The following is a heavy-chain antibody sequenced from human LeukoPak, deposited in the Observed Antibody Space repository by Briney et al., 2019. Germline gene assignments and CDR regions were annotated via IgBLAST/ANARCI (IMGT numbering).Heavy chain of an antibody. Sequence: GGPLRLSCAASGFSFSSYAMSWVRQAPGKGLEWVSGVSESGDGTYYADSVMGRFIISRDNSRKTFHLQMDSLRADDTAIYYCAKGKVNHLGALDFWGQGTLVTVSS. CDR3: AKGKVNHLGALDF. J-gene: IGHJ4*02. CDR1: GFSFSSYA. V-gene: IGHV3-23*01. CDR2: VSESGDGT. D-gene: IGHD1-26*01.